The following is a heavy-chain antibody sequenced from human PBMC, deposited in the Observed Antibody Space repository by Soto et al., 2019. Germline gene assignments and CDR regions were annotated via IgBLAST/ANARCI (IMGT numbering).Heavy chain of an antibody. V-gene: IGHV1-18*01. CDR3: AGTLGGGDLDLEV. J-gene: IGHJ6*02. CDR1: RYFVNTYF. Sequence: ASLNVSFKATRYFVNTYFITWFLQAPVQGLEWLGCISAYNGNTKKAQNFQGRVSMTTDTSTSTTYMDLRNLRSEDKAVYYCAGTLGGGDLDLEVWGPRTTVNVS. CDR2: ISAYNGNT. D-gene: IGHD2-21*02.